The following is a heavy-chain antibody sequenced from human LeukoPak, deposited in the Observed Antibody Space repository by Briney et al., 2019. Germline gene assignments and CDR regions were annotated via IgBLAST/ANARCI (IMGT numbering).Heavy chain of an antibody. V-gene: IGHV3-23*01. J-gene: IGHJ4*02. Sequence: GGSLRLSCAASGFTVSTNYMSWVRQAPGKGLEWVSAISGSGGSTYYADSVKGRFTISRDNSKNTLYLQMNSLRAEDTAVYYCAKERSSSWYYFDYWGQGTLVTVSS. CDR1: GFTVSTNY. D-gene: IGHD6-13*01. CDR2: ISGSGGST. CDR3: AKERSSSWYYFDY.